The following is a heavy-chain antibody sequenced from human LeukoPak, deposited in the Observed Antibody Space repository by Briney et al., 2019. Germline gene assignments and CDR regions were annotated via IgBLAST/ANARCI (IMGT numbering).Heavy chain of an antibody. CDR1: GGSFSGYY. D-gene: IGHD6-13*01. CDR2: INHSGST. J-gene: IGHJ4*02. CDR3: ARGYSSSWYDY. Sequence: SETLSLTCADYGGSFSGYYWSWIRQPPGKGLEWIGEINHSGSTNYNPSLKSRVTISVDTSKNQFSLKLSSVTAADTAVYYCARGYSSSWYDYWGQGTLVTVSS. V-gene: IGHV4-34*01.